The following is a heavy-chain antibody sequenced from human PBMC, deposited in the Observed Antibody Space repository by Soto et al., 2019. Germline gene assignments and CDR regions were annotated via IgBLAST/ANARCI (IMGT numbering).Heavy chain of an antibody. CDR2: IKHDGSVQ. J-gene: IGHJ4*02. CDR1: GFTFSAYW. V-gene: IGHV3-7*01. CDR3: ARDSAKSKLDY. Sequence: GGSLRLSCAASGFTFSAYWMSWVRQAPGKGLDWVAKIKHDGSVQQYVDSVKGRFTISRDSARNSLYLQMSSLGAEDTAVYYCARDSAKSKLDYWGQGTLVTVSS.